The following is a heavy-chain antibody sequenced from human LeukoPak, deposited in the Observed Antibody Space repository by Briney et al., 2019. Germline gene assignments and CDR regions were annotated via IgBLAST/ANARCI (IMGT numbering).Heavy chain of an antibody. V-gene: IGHV3-23*01. D-gene: IGHD6-6*01. J-gene: IGHJ4*02. CDR1: A. CDR3: AILSSIAAPHDY. CDR2: ISGSGGST. Sequence: AMSWVRQAPGKGLEWVSAISGSGGSTYYADSVKGRFTISRDNSKNTLYLQMNSLRAEDTAVYYCAILSSIAAPHDYWGQGTLVTVSS.